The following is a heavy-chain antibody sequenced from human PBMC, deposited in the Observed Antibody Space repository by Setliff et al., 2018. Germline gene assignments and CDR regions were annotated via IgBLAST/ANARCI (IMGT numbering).Heavy chain of an antibody. V-gene: IGHV4-39*01. CDR3: SPGGAYGTGWFDP. CDR2: ILYTGST. D-gene: IGHD1-1*01. Sequence: SETLSLTCTVSGASISINSYYWTWIRQSPGKGLEWIGNILYTGSTTYHPSLKGRLTMSVDTSKNQFSLQLRSVTAADTAVYFCSPGGAYGTGWFDPWGQGTLVTVSS. J-gene: IGHJ5*02. CDR1: GASISINSYY.